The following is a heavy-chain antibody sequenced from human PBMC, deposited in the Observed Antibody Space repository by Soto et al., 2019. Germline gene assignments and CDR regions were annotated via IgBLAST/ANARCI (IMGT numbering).Heavy chain of an antibody. CDR3: VKDRYCSSTSCQGAFDI. D-gene: IGHD2-2*01. CDR1: GFTFSSYA. CDR2: ISSNGGGT. Sequence: PGGSLRLSCSASGFTFSSYAMHWVRQAPGKGLEYVSAISSNGGGTYYADSVKGRFTISRDNSKNTLYLQMSSLRAEDTAVYYCVKDRYCSSTSCQGAFDIWGQGTMVTVSS. J-gene: IGHJ3*02. V-gene: IGHV3-64D*06.